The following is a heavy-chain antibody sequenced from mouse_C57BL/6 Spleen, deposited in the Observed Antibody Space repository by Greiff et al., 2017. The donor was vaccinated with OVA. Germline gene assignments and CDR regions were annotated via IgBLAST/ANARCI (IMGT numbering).Heavy chain of an antibody. D-gene: IGHD2-3*01. CDR2: INPNNGGT. CDR3: ARSFDGYYWYFDV. CDR1: GYTFTDYN. J-gene: IGHJ1*03. V-gene: IGHV1-22*01. Sequence: EVQVVESGPELVKPGASVKMSCKASGYTFTDYNMHWVKQSHGKSLEWIGYINPNNGGTSYNQKFKGKATLTVNKSSSTAYMELRSLTSEDSAVYYCARSFDGYYWYFDVWGTGTTVTVSS.